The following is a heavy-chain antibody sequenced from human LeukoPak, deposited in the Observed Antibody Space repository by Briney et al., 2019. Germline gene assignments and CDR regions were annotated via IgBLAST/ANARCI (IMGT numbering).Heavy chain of an antibody. CDR1: GFTFSSYS. D-gene: IGHD2-15*01. Sequence: GGSLRLSCAACGFTFSSYSMNWVRQAPGKGMEWVSSISSSSSYIYYADSVKGRFTISRDNAKNSLYLQMNSLRAEDTAVYYCARVMSCSGGSCYIPRRFDPWGQGTLVTVSS. J-gene: IGHJ5*02. CDR3: ARVMSCSGGSCYIPRRFDP. V-gene: IGHV3-21*01. CDR2: ISSSSSYI.